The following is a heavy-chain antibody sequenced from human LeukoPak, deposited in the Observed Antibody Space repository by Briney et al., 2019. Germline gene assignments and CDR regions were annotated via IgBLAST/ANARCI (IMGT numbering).Heavy chain of an antibody. J-gene: IGHJ4*02. CDR2: ISSAGTT. V-gene: IGHV3-66*01. D-gene: IGHD6-13*01. CDR3: ARDLEAANTYYFDY. CDR1: GFTVSSSY. Sequence: GGSLRLSCAASGFTVSSSYMNWVRRAPGKGLEWVSIISSAGTTYYADSVKGRFTISRDNSKNTVYLQVNSLRDEDTAVYYCARDLEAANTYYFDYWGQGTMVTVSS.